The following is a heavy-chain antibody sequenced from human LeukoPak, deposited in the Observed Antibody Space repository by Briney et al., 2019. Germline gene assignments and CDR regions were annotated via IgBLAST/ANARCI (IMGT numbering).Heavy chain of an antibody. CDR1: GFTFNIYW. CDR2: INTDGSST. V-gene: IGHV3-74*01. J-gene: IGHJ6*03. D-gene: IGHD3-3*01. CDR3: ARPRFWSGPSYYYYYMDV. Sequence: GGSLRLSCAASGFTFNIYWMHWVRQAPGKGVVWVARINTDGSSTSYVDSVKGRFTISRDNAKNTLYLQMDSLRAEDTAVYYCARPRFWSGPSYYYYYMDVWGKGTTVTVSS.